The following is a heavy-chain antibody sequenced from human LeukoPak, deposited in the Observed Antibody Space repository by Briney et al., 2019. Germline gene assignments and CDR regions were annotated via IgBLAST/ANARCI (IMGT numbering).Heavy chain of an antibody. V-gene: IGHV3-23*01. Sequence: SGGSLRLSCAASGFTFSSYDMSWVRQAPGKGLEWVSAISGSGGSTYYADSVKGRFTISRDNSKNTLYLQMNSLRAEDTAVYYCAKDMDSSGWFGWFDPWGQGTLVTVSS. CDR2: ISGSGGST. D-gene: IGHD6-19*01. CDR3: AKDMDSSGWFGWFDP. CDR1: GFTFSSYD. J-gene: IGHJ5*02.